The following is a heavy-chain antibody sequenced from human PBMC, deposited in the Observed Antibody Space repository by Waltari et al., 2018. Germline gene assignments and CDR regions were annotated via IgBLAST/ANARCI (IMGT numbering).Heavy chain of an antibody. D-gene: IGHD1-26*01. V-gene: IGHV3-48*01. CDR1: GFNFSTYG. CDR2: ISGVGYPI. J-gene: IGHJ4*02. CDR3: APLGASRLTWTD. Sequence: EVQLVESGGGLVQPGGSLRLSCAASGFNFSTYGVNWVRQAQGRGLEGVARISGVGYPISYADSVKGRFTISRDNARNSLFLQMNGLRAEDTALYYCAPLGASRLTWTDWGQGTLVTVSS.